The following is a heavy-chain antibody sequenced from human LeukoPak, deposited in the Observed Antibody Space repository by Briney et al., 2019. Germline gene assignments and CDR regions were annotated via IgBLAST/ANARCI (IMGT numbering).Heavy chain of an antibody. CDR3: ARGSLAAAGRTDAFDI. D-gene: IGHD6-13*01. V-gene: IGHV1-2*02. J-gene: IGHJ3*02. CDR2: ITPNSGGT. CDR1: GYTFTGYY. Sequence: ASVKVSCKASGYTFTGYYMHWVRQAPGQGLEWMGWITPNSGGTNYAQKFQGRVTMTRDTAISTAYMELSRLRSDDTAVYYCARGSLAAAGRTDAFDIWGQGTMVTVSS.